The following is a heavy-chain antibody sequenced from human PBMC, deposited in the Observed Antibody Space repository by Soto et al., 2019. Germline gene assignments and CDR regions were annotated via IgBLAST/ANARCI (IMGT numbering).Heavy chain of an antibody. CDR3: AGVSSYYFHDY. Sequence: ASVKVSCKASGYTFTSYGISWVRQAPGQGLEWMGWISAYNGNTNYAQKLQGRVTMTTDTSTSTAYMELRSLGSEDTAVYYCAGVSSYYFHDYWGQGNLVTVSS. D-gene: IGHD2-15*01. J-gene: IGHJ4*02. CDR2: ISAYNGNT. V-gene: IGHV1-18*01. CDR1: GYTFTSYG.